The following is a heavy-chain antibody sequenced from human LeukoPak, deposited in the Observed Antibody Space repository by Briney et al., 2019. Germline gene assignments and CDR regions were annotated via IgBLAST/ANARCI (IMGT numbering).Heavy chain of an antibody. J-gene: IGHJ4*02. CDR3: AREGTGGFDS. CDR2: IKQDGSEK. V-gene: IGHV3-7*04. CDR1: GFTFSSYW. D-gene: IGHD3/OR15-3a*01. Sequence: GGSLRLSCAASGFTFSSYWMNWVRQAPGKGLEWVANIKQDGSEKDYVDSVKGRFTISRDNAKNSLPLQMNSLRAEDTAVYYCAREGTGGFDSWGQGTLVTVSS.